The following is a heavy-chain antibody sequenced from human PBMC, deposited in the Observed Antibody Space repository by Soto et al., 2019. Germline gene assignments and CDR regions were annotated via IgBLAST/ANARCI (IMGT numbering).Heavy chain of an antibody. CDR1: GFTFSSYG. CDR3: AKDRVVATLFYYYGMDV. D-gene: IGHD5-12*01. Sequence: QVQLVESGGGVVQPGRSLRLSCAASGFTFSSYGMHWVRQAPGKGLEWVAVISYDGSNKYYADSVKGRFTISRDNSKNTLYLQMNSLRAEDTAVYYCAKDRVVATLFYYYGMDVWGQGTTVTVSS. J-gene: IGHJ6*02. CDR2: ISYDGSNK. V-gene: IGHV3-30*18.